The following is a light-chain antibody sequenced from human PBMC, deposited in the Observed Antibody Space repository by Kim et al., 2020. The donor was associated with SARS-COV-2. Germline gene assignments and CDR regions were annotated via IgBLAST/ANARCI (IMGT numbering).Light chain of an antibody. CDR1: LNIVGNQG. J-gene: IGLJ3*02. CDR3: SALDSSLSAWV. V-gene: IGLV10-54*02. Sequence: SHTSTLTCTGNLNIVGNQGAAWLQQHQGPPPKLLSYRNNNRPSGISESFSASRSGNTASLTITGLQPEDEADYYCSALDSSLSAWVFGGGTQLTVL. CDR2: RNN.